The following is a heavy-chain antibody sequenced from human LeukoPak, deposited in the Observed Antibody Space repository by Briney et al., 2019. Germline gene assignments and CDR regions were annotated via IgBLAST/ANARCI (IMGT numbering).Heavy chain of an antibody. CDR1: GGSISISSYY. J-gene: IGHJ4*02. Sequence: SETLSLTCTVSGGSISISSYYWGWIRQPPGKGLEWIGSIYYSGSTYYNPSLKSRVTISVDTSKNQFSLKLSSVTAADTAVYYCARQDIETSRPFDYWGQGTLVTVSS. CDR3: ARQDIETSRPFDY. V-gene: IGHV4-39*01. CDR2: IYYSGST.